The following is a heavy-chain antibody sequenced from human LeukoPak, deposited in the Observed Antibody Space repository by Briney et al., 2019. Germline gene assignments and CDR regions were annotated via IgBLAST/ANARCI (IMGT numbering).Heavy chain of an antibody. V-gene: IGHV3-7*01. D-gene: IGHD3-16*01. Sequence: GSLRLSCAASGFTFSSYWMSWVRQAPGKGLEWVANMNRDGSEKNYVDSIKGRFTISRDNAANSLYLQMNSLRVEDTAVYYCARDGGIIRFGGQDVWGQGTTVTVSS. J-gene: IGHJ6*02. CDR3: ARDGGIIRFGGQDV. CDR1: GFTFSSYW. CDR2: MNRDGSEK.